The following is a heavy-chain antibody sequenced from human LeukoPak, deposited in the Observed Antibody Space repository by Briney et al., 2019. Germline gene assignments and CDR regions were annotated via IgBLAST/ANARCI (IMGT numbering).Heavy chain of an antibody. CDR2: ISRKSGSI. D-gene: IGHD3-22*01. J-gene: IGHJ4*02. CDR1: GFTFDDYG. V-gene: IGHV3-9*01. CDR3: ARDTYDSRGYYYRYYFDY. Sequence: GGFLRLSCAASGFTFDDYGMHWVRQAPGKGLEWVSGISRKSGSIGYADSVKGRFTISRDNAKNSLYLQMNSLRAEDTAVYYCARDTYDSRGYYYRYYFDYWGQGTLVTVSS.